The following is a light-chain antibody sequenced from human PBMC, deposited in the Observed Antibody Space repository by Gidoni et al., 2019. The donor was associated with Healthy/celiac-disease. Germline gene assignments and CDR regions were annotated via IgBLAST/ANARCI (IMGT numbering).Light chain of an antibody. Sequence: QSALTQPPSASGSPGQSVTISCTGTSSYVGGYNYVSWYQQHPGKAPKLMIYEVSKRPSWVPDRFSGSKSGNTASLTVSGLQAEDEADYYGSSYEGSSVVCGGGTKLTVL. CDR1: SSYVGGYNY. V-gene: IGLV2-8*01. J-gene: IGLJ2*01. CDR2: EVS. CDR3: SSYEGSSVV.